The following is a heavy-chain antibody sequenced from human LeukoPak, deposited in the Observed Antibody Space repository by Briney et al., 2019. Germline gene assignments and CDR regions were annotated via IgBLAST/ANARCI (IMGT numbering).Heavy chain of an antibody. D-gene: IGHD3-10*01. Sequence: GGSLRLSCAASGLTVSSNYMSWVRQAPGKGLEWVSVIYSGGSTYYADSVRGRFTISRDNSKNTLYLQMNSLRAEDTAVYYCARTGSGNYAINSYYGMDVRGQGTTVTVSS. CDR2: IYSGGST. V-gene: IGHV3-53*01. CDR1: GLTVSSNY. CDR3: ARTGSGNYAINSYYGMDV. J-gene: IGHJ6*02.